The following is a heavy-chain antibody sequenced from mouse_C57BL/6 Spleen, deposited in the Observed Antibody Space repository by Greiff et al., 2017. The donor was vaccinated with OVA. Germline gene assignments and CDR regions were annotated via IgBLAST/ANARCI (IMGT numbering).Heavy chain of an antibody. Sequence: EVKVEESGGGLVKPGGSLKLSCAASGFTFSSYAMSWVRQTPEKRLEWVATISDGGSYTYYPDNVKGRFTISRDNAKNTLYLQMSHLKSEDTAMYYCARDAGYGYDEYYFDYWGQGTTLTVSS. D-gene: IGHD2-2*01. V-gene: IGHV5-4*01. CDR2: ISDGGSYT. CDR1: GFTFSSYA. J-gene: IGHJ2*01. CDR3: ARDAGYGYDEYYFDY.